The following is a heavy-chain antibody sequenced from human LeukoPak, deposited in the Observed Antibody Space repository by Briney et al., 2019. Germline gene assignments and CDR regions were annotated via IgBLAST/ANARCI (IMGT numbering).Heavy chain of an antibody. CDR2: INHSGST. CDR3: ARGLWFGELYSGYFDY. Sequence: SETLSPTCAVYGGSFSGYYWSWIRQPPGKGLEWIGEINHSGSTNYNPSLKSRVNISVETSKNQFSLKLSSVTAADTAVYYCARGLWFGELYSGYFDYWGQGTLVTVSS. J-gene: IGHJ4*02. D-gene: IGHD3-10*01. CDR1: GGSFSGYY. V-gene: IGHV4-34*01.